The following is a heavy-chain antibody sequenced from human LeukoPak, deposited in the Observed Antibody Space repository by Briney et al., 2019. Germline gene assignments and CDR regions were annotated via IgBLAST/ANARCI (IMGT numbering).Heavy chain of an antibody. V-gene: IGHV1-2*02. CDR1: RSTFTGYY. Sequence: ASVKVSCKAARSTFTGYYMHWVRQAPGQGLEWMAWINPNSGGTNYAQKFQGRVTMTRDTSISTAYMELSRLRSDDTAVYYCARSGSSWSLIIDYWGQGTLVTVSS. J-gene: IGHJ4*02. D-gene: IGHD6-13*01. CDR3: ARSGSSWSLIIDY. CDR2: INPNSGGT.